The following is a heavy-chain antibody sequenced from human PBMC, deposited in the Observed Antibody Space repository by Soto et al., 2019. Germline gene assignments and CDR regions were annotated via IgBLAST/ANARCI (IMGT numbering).Heavy chain of an antibody. CDR2: ISSSSSYI. V-gene: IGHV3-21*01. J-gene: IGHJ5*02. CDR3: AAQTYYYGSGRPLP. CDR1: GFTFSSYS. D-gene: IGHD3-10*01. Sequence: PGGSLRLSCAASGFTFSSYSMNWVRQAPGKGLEWVSSISSSSSYIYYADSVKGRFTISRDNAKNSLYLQMNSLRAEDTAVYYCAAQTYYYGSGRPLPWGQGTLVTVSS.